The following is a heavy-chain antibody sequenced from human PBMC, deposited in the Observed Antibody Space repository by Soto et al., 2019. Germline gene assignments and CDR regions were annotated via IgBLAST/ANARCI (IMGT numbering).Heavy chain of an antibody. CDR3: ARVKGYCSGGSCYADDAFDI. CDR2: INSDGSST. J-gene: IGHJ3*02. V-gene: IGHV3-74*01. D-gene: IGHD2-15*01. Sequence: GGSLRLSCAASGFTFSSYWMRWVRQAPGKGLVWVSRINSDGSSTSYADSVKGRFTISRDNAKNTLYLQMNSLRAEDTAVYYCARVKGYCSGGSCYADDAFDIWGQGTMVTVSS. CDR1: GFTFSSYW.